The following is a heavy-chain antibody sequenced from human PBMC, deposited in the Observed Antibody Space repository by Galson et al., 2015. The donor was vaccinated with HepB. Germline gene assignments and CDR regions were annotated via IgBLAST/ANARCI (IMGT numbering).Heavy chain of an antibody. J-gene: IGHJ4*02. Sequence: PALVKPTQTLTLTCTFSGFSLSTSGMRVSWIRQPPGKALEWLARIDWDDDKFYSTSLKTRLTISKDTSKNQVVLTMTNMDPVDTATYYCARGGSYSDPFDHCVQASLCTVSA. D-gene: IGHD1-26*01. CDR2: IDWDDDK. V-gene: IGHV2-70*04. CDR1: GFSLSTSGMR. CDR3: ARGGSYSDPFDH.